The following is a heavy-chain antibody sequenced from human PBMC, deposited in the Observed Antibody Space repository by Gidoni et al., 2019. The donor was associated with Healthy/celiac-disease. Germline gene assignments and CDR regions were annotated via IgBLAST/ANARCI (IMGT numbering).Heavy chain of an antibody. CDR2: IKQDGSEK. Sequence: EVQLVESGGGLVQPGGSLRLSCAASGFTFSSYWMSWVRQAPGKGLEWVANIKQDGSEKYYVDSVKGRFTISRDNAKNSLYLQMNSLRAEDTAVYYCARENYGWPSGGYYYYYYGMDVWGQGTTVTVSS. V-gene: IGHV3-7*01. CDR3: ARENYGWPSGGYYYYYYGMDV. J-gene: IGHJ6*02. D-gene: IGHD2-8*02. CDR1: GFTFSSYW.